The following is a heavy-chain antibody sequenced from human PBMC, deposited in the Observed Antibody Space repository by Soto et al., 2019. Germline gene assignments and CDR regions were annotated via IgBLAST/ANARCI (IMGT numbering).Heavy chain of an antibody. CDR1: GYSFTSYW. J-gene: IGHJ4*02. CDR2: IYPGDSDT. CDR3: ARRITMVRGVIRHFDY. Sequence: GESLKISCKGSGYSFTSYWIGWVRQMPGKGLEWMGIIYPGDSDTRYSPSFQGQVTISADKSISTAYLQWSSLKASDTAMYYCARRITMVRGVIRHFDYWGQGTLVTVSS. V-gene: IGHV5-51*01. D-gene: IGHD3-10*01.